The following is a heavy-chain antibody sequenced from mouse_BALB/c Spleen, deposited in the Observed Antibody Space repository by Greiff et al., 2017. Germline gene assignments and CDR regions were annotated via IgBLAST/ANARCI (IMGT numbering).Heavy chain of an antibody. CDR3: ARFDRYDGWFAY. CDR2: INPSTGYT. J-gene: IGHJ3*01. D-gene: IGHD2-14*01. Sequence: VQLQESGAELAKPGASVKMSCKASGYTFTSYWMHWVNQRPGQGLEWIGYINPSTGYTEYNQKFKDKATLTADKSSSTAYMQLSSLTSEDSAVYYCARFDRYDGWFAYWGQGTLVTVSA. V-gene: IGHV1-7*01. CDR1: GYTFTSYW.